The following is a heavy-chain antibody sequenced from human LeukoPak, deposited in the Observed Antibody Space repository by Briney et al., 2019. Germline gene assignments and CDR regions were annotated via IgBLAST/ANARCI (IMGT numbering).Heavy chain of an antibody. CDR3: ARDYCSSTSCHFDY. Sequence: ASVKVSCKASGYTFTSYGISWGRQAPGQGLEGMGWISAYNGNTNYAQKLQGRVTMTTDTSTSTAYMELKSLRSDDTAVYYCARDYCSSTSCHFDYWGQGTLVTVSS. CDR2: ISAYNGNT. D-gene: IGHD2-2*01. CDR1: GYTFTSYG. J-gene: IGHJ4*02. V-gene: IGHV1-18*01.